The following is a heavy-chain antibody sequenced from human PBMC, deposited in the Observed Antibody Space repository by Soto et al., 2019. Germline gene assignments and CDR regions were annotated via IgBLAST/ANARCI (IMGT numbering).Heavy chain of an antibody. CDR3: IGSFPF. CDR2: IRSQPYGGTT. V-gene: IGHV3-49*03. J-gene: IGHJ1*01. Sequence: GGSLRVSCTGSGFPFANFVMSWFRQAPGKGLEWVGFIRSQPYGGTTQYAASVRGRFTISRDDSKGIAYLQMNSLKSEDSGVYYCIGSFPFWGQGTLVTVSS. CDR1: GFPFANFV. D-gene: IGHD3-10*01.